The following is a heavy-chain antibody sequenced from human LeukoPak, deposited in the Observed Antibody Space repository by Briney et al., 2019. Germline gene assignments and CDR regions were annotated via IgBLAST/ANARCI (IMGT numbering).Heavy chain of an antibody. CDR2: IIPIFGTA. Sequence: SVKVSCKASGGTFSSYAISWVRQAPGQGLEWMGGIIPIFGTANYAQKFQGRVTITADKSTSTAYMELSSLRSEDTAVYYCARYTSGRLNPGFYHYYMDVWGKGTTVTVSS. CDR3: ARYTSGRLNPGFYHYYMDV. CDR1: GGTFSSYA. D-gene: IGHD6-19*01. J-gene: IGHJ6*03. V-gene: IGHV1-69*06.